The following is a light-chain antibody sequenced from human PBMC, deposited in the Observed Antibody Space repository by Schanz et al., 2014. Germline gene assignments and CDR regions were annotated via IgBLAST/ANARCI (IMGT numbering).Light chain of an antibody. V-gene: IGKV1-39*01. Sequence: GDRVTISCRASQSVSTNLNWYQQNPGKAPKLLIYAASSLQSGVPSRFSGSGSGTDFTLTISSLEADDFATYYCQQYKTSSPTFGQGTNVEI. CDR3: QQYKTSSPT. CDR1: QSVSTN. CDR2: AAS. J-gene: IGKJ1*01.